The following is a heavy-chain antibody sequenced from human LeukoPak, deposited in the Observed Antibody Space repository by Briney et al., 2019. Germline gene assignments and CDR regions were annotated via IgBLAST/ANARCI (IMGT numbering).Heavy chain of an antibody. CDR1: GFTFSSYG. CDR3: AKAPRSGYYH. Sequence: PGGSLRLSCAASGFTFSSYGMHWVRRAPGKGLEWVAVISYDGSNKYYADSVKGRFTISRDNSKNTLYLQMNSLRAEDTAVYYCAKAPRSGYYHWGQGTLVTVSS. J-gene: IGHJ1*01. D-gene: IGHD3-22*01. V-gene: IGHV3-30*18. CDR2: ISYDGSNK.